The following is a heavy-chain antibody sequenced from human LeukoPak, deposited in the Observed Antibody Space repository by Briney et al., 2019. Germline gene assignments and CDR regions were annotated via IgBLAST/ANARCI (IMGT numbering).Heavy chain of an antibody. V-gene: IGHV4-59*08. D-gene: IGHD3-22*01. CDR1: GGSISSYY. CDR2: IYYSGST. CDR3: ARHGVGYYPYYFDY. J-gene: IGHJ4*02. Sequence: PSETLSLTCTVSGGSISSYYWSWIRQPPGKGLEWIGYIYYSGSTNYNPSLESRVTISVDTSKNQFSLKLSSVTAADTAVYYCARHGVGYYPYYFDYWGQGTLVTVSS.